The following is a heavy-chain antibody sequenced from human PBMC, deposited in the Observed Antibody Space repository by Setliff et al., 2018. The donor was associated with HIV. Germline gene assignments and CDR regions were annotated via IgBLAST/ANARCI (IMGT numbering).Heavy chain of an antibody. CDR3: ARGRDSSWSYGMDV. Sequence: TSETLSLTCTVSGDFFSSGYFWSWIRQPPGKGLEWIGFIYSSGSAYYNPSLKSRITISVDTSKNQFSLKLSSVTATDRAVYYCARGRDSSWSYGMDVWGQGTTVTVSS. CDR1: GDFFSSGYF. D-gene: IGHD6-13*01. CDR2: IYSSGSA. J-gene: IGHJ6*02. V-gene: IGHV4-30-4*08.